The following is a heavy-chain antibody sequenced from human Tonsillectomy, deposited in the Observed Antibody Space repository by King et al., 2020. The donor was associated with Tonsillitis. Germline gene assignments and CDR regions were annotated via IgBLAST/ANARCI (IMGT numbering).Heavy chain of an antibody. CDR3: ARLEYRSGFDY. D-gene: IGHD6-25*01. J-gene: IGHJ4*02. Sequence: VQLVESGGGLVQSGGSLRLSCIGSGLTFSNYGMTWFRQAPGKGLECVAHISQDGSEEYYLDSVKGRFTISRDNAKYSLHLQMNAVRAEDTDMYYCARLEYRSGFDYWGQGTLVTVSS. V-gene: IGHV3-7*01. CDR2: ISQDGSEE. CDR1: GLTFSNYG.